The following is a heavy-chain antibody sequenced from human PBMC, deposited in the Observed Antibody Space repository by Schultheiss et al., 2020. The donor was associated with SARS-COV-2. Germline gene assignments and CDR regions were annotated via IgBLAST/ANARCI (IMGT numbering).Heavy chain of an antibody. Sequence: GGSLRLSCSASGFTFSSHAMHWVRQAPGKGLEYVSGINDNGGTTHYSDSVKGRFTISRDDSKNTVYLQMSSLRAEDTAVYYCARDNYDSSGYSFSDAFDIWGQGTMVTVSS. CDR3: ARDNYDSSGYSFSDAFDI. CDR1: GFTFSSHA. D-gene: IGHD3-22*01. J-gene: IGHJ3*02. V-gene: IGHV3-64D*06. CDR2: INDNGGTT.